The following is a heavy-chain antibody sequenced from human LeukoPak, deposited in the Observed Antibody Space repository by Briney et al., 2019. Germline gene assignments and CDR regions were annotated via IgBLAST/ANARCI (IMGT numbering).Heavy chain of an antibody. D-gene: IGHD2-21*01. V-gene: IGHV4-61*02. CDR2: IYTNGST. CDR3: ATYIGDTYRYFDY. CDR1: GDSISSRKYY. J-gene: IGHJ4*02. Sequence: SETLSLTCTVSGDSISSRKYYWNWIRQPAGKGLEWIGRIYTNGSTNYNPSLKSRVTISVDTSKNQFSLKLNSVTAADRAVYYCATYIGDTYRYFDYWGQGALVTVSS.